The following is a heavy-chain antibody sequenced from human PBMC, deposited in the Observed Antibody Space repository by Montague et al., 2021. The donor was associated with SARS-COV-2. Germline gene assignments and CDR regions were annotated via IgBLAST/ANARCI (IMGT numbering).Heavy chain of an antibody. Sequence: SEILSLTCAVYGGSFSGYYLNWIRQPPGKGLEWIGEINHSGSTNYNPSLKSRVTIAVDTSKNQVPLKLTSVTAANTAVFYCARSTVTNSPFGFSNKLRSRYNGMDVWGQGTTVTVSS. V-gene: IGHV4-34*01. CDR3: ARSTVTNSPFGFSNKLRSRYNGMDV. D-gene: IGHD4-17*01. CDR1: GGSFSGYY. CDR2: INHSGST. J-gene: IGHJ6*02.